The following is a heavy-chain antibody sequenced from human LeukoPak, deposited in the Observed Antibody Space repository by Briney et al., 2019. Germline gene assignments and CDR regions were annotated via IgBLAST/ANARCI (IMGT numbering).Heavy chain of an antibody. CDR2: IYSGGST. Sequence: PGGSLRLSCAASGFTVSSNYMTWVRQAPGKGLEWVSVIYSGGSTYYADSVQGRFTISRDNSKNTLYLQMNSLRAEDTAVYYCARQDYTYYFDYWGQGTLVTVSS. V-gene: IGHV3-53*01. J-gene: IGHJ4*02. CDR1: GFTVSSNY. D-gene: IGHD4-11*01. CDR3: ARQDYTYYFDY.